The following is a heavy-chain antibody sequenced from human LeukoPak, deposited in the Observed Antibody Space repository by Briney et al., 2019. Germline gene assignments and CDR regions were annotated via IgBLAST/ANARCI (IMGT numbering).Heavy chain of an antibody. D-gene: IGHD3-10*01. CDR2: IFYSGSA. V-gene: IGHV4-31*03. J-gene: IGHJ4*02. CDR1: GGSISSGDYY. CDR3: ARGSTLIRGFDY. Sequence: SDTLSLTCTVSGGSISSGDYYWNWIRQHPEKSLEWIGYIFYSGSAYYNPSLKSRVTISVDTSKNQFSLKLSSVTAADTAVYYCARGSTLIRGFDYWGQGTLVTVSS.